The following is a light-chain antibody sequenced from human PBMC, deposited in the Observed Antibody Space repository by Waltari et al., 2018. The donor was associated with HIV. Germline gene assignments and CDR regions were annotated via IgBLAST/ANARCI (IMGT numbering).Light chain of an antibody. V-gene: IGLV1-40*01. CDR2: GDH. Sequence: QSVLTQPPSVSGAPGQRVTISCTGSTSNIGAHYGVNWYQEVPGTAPRLRIYGDHNRPSGIPDRFSGSRSGTSASLAINGLQAEDEAEYYCQSYDSSLSSVLFGGGTKLTVL. CDR1: TSNIGAHYG. CDR3: QSYDSSLSSVL. J-gene: IGLJ2*01.